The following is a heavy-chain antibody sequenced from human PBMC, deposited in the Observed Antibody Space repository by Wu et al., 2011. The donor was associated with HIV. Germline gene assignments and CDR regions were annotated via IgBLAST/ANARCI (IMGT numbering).Heavy chain of an antibody. J-gene: IGHJ4*02. V-gene: IGHV1-18*01. CDR2: ISAYSGNT. Sequence: QVQLVQSGAEVKKPGASVKVSCKASGYTFTTYGVSWVRQAPGQGLEWMGWISAYSGNTNYAQKLQGRVTMTTDTSTSTAYMELSSLRSEDTAVYYCAMGPQPTSSWYLNAFDYWGQGTLVTVSS. CDR1: GYTFTTYG. D-gene: IGHD6-13*01. CDR3: AMGPQPTSSWYLNAFDY.